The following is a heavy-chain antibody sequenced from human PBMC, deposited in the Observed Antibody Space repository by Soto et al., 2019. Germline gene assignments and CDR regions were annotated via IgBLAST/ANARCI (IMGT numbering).Heavy chain of an antibody. J-gene: IGHJ6*02. CDR2: MYNTGST. CDR3: ARDLWGYCGTDCYPLDV. CDR1: GGSISSYY. D-gene: IGHD2-21*02. Sequence: SETLSLTCTVSGGSISSYYWSWIRQPPGKGLEWIGYMYNTGSTIYNPSLKSRVNISVDTSKNQLSLKLNSVTAADTAVYYCARDLWGYCGTDCYPLDVWGQGTTVTVS. V-gene: IGHV4-59*01.